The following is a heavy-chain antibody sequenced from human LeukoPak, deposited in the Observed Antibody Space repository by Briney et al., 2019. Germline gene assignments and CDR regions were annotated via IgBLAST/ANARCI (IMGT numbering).Heavy chain of an antibody. CDR1: GLTFGEYA. D-gene: IGHD3-3*01. CDR2: IRSKAYGGTT. CDR3: ARDHHPSGSLEWLFPNWFDP. J-gene: IGHJ5*02. V-gene: IGHV3-49*04. Sequence: GGSMRLSCTASGLTFGEYAMSWVRQAPGKGLEWVGVIRSKAYGGTTEYAASVKGRFTISRDNAKNSLYLQMNSLRAEDTAVYYCARDHHPSGSLEWLFPNWFDPWGQGTLVTVSS.